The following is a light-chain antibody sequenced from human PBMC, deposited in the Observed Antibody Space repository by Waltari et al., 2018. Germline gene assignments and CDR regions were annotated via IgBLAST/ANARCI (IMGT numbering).Light chain of an antibody. CDR1: QSISSY. CDR2: AAS. Sequence: VIWMTQSPSLLSASTGDRVTISCRMSQSISSYLAWYQQKPGKASELLIYAASTLQSGVPSRFRCSGSETDFSLTISCLQSEDFATYYCQQYYSFPRTFGQGTKVEIK. V-gene: IGKV1D-8*01. CDR3: QQYYSFPRT. J-gene: IGKJ1*01.